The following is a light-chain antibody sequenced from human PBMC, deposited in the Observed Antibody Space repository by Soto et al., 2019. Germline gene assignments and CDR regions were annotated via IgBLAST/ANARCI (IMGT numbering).Light chain of an antibody. J-gene: IGKJ5*01. CDR1: QAINTY. CDR3: QQSYSTLLIT. V-gene: IGKV1-39*01. Sequence: DIQMTQSPSILSASVVDRVTISCRASQAINTYLNWYQQKPGKAPKLLIYGTSDLQNGVPSRFSDGGTGTDFTLTIRSLQPEDFATFFCQQSYSTLLITFGQGTRLEV. CDR2: GTS.